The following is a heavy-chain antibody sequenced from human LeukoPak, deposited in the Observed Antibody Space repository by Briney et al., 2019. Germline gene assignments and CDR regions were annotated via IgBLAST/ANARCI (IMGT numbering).Heavy chain of an antibody. CDR2: IKQDESEK. CDR3: ARGDSSNYDHTFDF. J-gene: IGHJ3*01. CDR1: GFTFSSYW. Sequence: GGSLRLSCAASGFTFSSYWMSWVRQAPGKGLEWVANIKQDESEKNYVDSVKGRFATSRDNAKNSLGLQMNSLRAEDTAVYYCARGDSSNYDHTFDFWGQGTLVTVSS. D-gene: IGHD6-13*01. V-gene: IGHV3-7*01.